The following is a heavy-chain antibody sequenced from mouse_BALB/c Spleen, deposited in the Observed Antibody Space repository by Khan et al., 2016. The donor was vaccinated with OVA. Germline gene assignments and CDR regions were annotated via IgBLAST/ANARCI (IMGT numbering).Heavy chain of an antibody. Sequence: VELVESGPGLVAPSQSLSITCTVSGFSLTSYGVNWVRQPPGKGLEWLGVIWAGGSTNYNSALMSRLSISKDKSKSQFFLKMNSLQTDDTAMYYCATIYYGKGYYAMDYWGQGTSVTVSS. J-gene: IGHJ4*01. CDR1: GFSLTSYG. V-gene: IGHV2-9*02. CDR2: IWAGGST. CDR3: ATIYYGKGYYAMDY. D-gene: IGHD2-1*01.